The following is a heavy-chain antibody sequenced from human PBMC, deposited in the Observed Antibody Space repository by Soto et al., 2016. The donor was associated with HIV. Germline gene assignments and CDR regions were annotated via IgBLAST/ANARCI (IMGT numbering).Heavy chain of an antibody. CDR2: VNEDGSTT. D-gene: IGHD3-16*01. CDR3: SRDTFGPYDY. CDR1: GFSSSNYW. V-gene: IGHV3-74*01. J-gene: IGHJ4*02. Sequence: EVQLVESGGGLVQPGGSLRLSCAASGFSSSNYWMHWVRQVPGKGLVWVSRVNEDGSTTTYADSVRGRFTIFRDNAKNTLYLQMNNLRVEDTAIYYCSRDTFGPYDYWGQGHLVTVSS.